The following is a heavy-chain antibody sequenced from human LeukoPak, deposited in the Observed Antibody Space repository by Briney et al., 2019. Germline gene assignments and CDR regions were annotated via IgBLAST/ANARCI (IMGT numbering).Heavy chain of an antibody. Sequence: PSETLSLTCTVSGGSINSYYWSWIRQPPGKGLEWIGYIYYSGSTNYNPSLKSRVTISVDTSKNQFSLKLRSVTAADTAVYYCARVEEGYGSGRRENYYYYYMDVWGKGTTVTISS. CDR3: ARVEEGYGSGRRENYYYYYMDV. J-gene: IGHJ6*03. CDR1: GGSINSYY. CDR2: IYYSGST. V-gene: IGHV4-59*01. D-gene: IGHD3-10*01.